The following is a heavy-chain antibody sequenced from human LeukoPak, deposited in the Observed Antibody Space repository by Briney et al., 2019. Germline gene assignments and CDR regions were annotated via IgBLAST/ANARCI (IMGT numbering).Heavy chain of an antibody. CDR3: AKGGHSNRWSNWFDP. CDR2: IGGSDGST. V-gene: IGHV3-23*01. J-gene: IGHJ5*02. D-gene: IGHD6-13*01. Sequence: PGGSLRLSCAASGFTFSSYAMNWVRQAPGKGLEWVSGIGGSDGSTYYADSVKGRFTISRDNSKTTLYLQMNSLRAEDTAVYYCAKGGHSNRWSNWFDPWGQGTLVTVSS. CDR1: GFTFSSYA.